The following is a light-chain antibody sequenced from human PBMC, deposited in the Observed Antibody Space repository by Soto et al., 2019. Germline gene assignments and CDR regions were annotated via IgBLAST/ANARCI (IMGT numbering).Light chain of an antibody. J-gene: IGKJ2*01. V-gene: IGKV1-39*01. Sequence: DIQMTQSPSSLSASVGDRVTITCRASQSISSYLSWYQQKPGKAPNLPIYAGTSLQGGVPSRFSGSGSGTDFTLTISSLQPEDFANYYCQQSYSTPYTFGQGTKLEIK. CDR3: QQSYSTPYT. CDR2: AGT. CDR1: QSISSY.